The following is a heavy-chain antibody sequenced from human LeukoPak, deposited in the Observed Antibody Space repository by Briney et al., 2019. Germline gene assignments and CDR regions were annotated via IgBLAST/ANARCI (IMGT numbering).Heavy chain of an antibody. J-gene: IGHJ3*02. Sequence: GGSLRLSCAASGFTFSSYSMNWVRQAPGKGLEWVSSISSSSSYIYYADSVKGRFTISRDNAKNSLYLQMNSLRAEDTAVYYCARDYPPAYCSSTSCYGADAFDIWGQGAMVTVSS. V-gene: IGHV3-21*01. CDR3: ARDYPPAYCSSTSCYGADAFDI. CDR1: GFTFSSYS. CDR2: ISSSSSYI. D-gene: IGHD2-2*01.